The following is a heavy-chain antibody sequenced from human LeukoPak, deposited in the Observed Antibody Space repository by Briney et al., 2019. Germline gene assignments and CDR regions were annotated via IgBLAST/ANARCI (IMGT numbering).Heavy chain of an antibody. CDR1: GVSITTYY. Sequence: ETLSLTCTVSGVSITTYYWSWIRQPPGKGLEWIGYIYYTGSTNYNPSLKSRVTISADTSKNEFSLRLTSVTAADTAVYYCAREANYYGSGSYFEGTFDYWGQGSLVTVSS. V-gene: IGHV4-59*01. CDR3: AREANYYGSGSYFEGTFDY. CDR2: IYYTGST. J-gene: IGHJ4*02. D-gene: IGHD3-10*01.